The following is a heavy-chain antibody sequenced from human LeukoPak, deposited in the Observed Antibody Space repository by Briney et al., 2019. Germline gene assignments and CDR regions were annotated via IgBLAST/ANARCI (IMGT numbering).Heavy chain of an antibody. V-gene: IGHV4-39*07. CDR2: MYYSGST. Sequence: SETLSLTCTVSGGSISSSNYYWGWIRQPPGKGLEYIGNMYYSGSTYYNPSLKSRVTISADTSKNQFSLKLSSVTAADTAVYYCARVYYSSSYDYWYFDLWGRGTLVTVSS. J-gene: IGHJ2*01. D-gene: IGHD6-13*01. CDR1: GGSISSSNYY. CDR3: ARVYYSSSYDYWYFDL.